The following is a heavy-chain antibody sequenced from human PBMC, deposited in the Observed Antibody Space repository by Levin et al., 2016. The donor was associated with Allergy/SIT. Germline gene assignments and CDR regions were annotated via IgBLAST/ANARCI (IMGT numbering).Heavy chain of an antibody. V-gene: IGHV3-30*04. Sequence: GESLKISCAASGFTFSSYAMSWVRQAPGQGAGSGVAIISYVGTNDYYADSVKGRFTISRDNSKNALYLHMNSLRGEDTAVYYCAGDYGRRVGATPISYFAYWGQGTLVTVSS. CDR3: AGDYGRRVGATPISYFAY. CDR1: GFTFSSYA. J-gene: IGHJ4*02. D-gene: IGHD1-26*01. CDR2: ISYVGTND.